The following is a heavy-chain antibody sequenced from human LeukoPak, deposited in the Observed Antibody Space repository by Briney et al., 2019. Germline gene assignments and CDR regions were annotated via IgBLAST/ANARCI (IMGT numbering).Heavy chain of an antibody. Sequence: ASVKVSCKASGYTFTSYAMHWVRQAPGQRLEWMGWINAGNGNTKYSQKFQGRVTITRDTSASTAYMELSSLRSEDTAVYYCASKGRLLWFGESSGPFGYWGQGTLVTVSS. CDR2: INAGNGNT. D-gene: IGHD3-10*01. CDR1: GYTFTSYA. J-gene: IGHJ4*02. V-gene: IGHV1-3*01. CDR3: ASKGRLLWFGESSGPFGY.